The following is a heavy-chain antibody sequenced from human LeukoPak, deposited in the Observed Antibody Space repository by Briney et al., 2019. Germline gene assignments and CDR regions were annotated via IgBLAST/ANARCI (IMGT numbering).Heavy chain of an antibody. CDR2: ISGSGGST. J-gene: IGHJ5*02. V-gene: IGHV3-23*01. Sequence: GGSLRLSCAASGFTFSSYGMSWVRQAPGKGLEWVSAISGSGGSTYYADSVKGRFTISRDNSKNTLYLQMNSLRAEDTAVYYCAKGYYYDSSGYYSAWFDPWGQGTLVTVSS. D-gene: IGHD3-22*01. CDR1: GFTFSSYG. CDR3: AKGYYYDSSGYYSAWFDP.